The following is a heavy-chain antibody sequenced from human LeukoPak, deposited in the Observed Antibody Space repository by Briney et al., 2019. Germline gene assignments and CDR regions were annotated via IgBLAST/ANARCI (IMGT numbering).Heavy chain of an antibody. CDR1: GGSFSGYY. V-gene: IGHV4-31*11. D-gene: IGHD2-8*01. CDR2: IYYSGST. J-gene: IGHJ4*02. CDR3: ARVSPHPVPMVDY. Sequence: SSETLSLTCAVYGGSFSGYYWSWIRQHPGKGLEWIGYIYYSGSTYYNPSLKSRVTISVDTSKNQFSLKLSSVTAADTAVYYCARVSPHPVPMVDYWGQGTLVTVSS.